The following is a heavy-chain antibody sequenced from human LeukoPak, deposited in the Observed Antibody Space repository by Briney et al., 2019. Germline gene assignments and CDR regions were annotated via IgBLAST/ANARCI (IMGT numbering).Heavy chain of an antibody. J-gene: IGHJ5*02. V-gene: IGHV1-2*02. CDR1: GYTFTSYG. Sequence: ASVKVSCKASGYTFTSYGISWVRQAPGQGLEWMGWINPNSGGTNYAQKFQGRVTMTRDTSISTAYMELSRLRSDDTAVYYCAKEASKRLLWSWGQGTLVTVSS. CDR3: AKEASKRLLWS. CDR2: INPNSGGT. D-gene: IGHD3-10*01.